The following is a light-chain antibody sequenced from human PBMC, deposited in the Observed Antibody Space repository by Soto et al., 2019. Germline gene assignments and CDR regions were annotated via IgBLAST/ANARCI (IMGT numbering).Light chain of an antibody. CDR2: GAS. CDR3: LQYNSVSLLT. J-gene: IGKJ4*01. V-gene: IGKV3-20*01. CDR1: QSVSSSY. Sequence: EIVLTQSPGTLSLSPGERATLSCRASQSVSSSYLAWYQQKPGQAPRLLIYGASSRATGIPDRFSGSGSGTDFTLTISRLEPEDFATYYCLQYNSVSLLTFGGGTKVDIK.